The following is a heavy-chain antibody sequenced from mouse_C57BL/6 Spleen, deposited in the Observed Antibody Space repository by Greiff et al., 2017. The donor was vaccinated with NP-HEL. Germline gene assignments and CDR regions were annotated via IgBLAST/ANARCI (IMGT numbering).Heavy chain of an antibody. Sequence: VQLQQPGAELVKPGASVKLSCKASGYTFTSYWMHWVKQRPGQGLEWIGMIHPNSGSTNYNEKFKSKATLTVDKSSSTAYMQLSSLTSEDSAVYYCARQVYYDYGAMDYWGQGTSVTVSS. CDR1: GYTFTSYW. CDR2: IHPNSGST. V-gene: IGHV1-64*01. CDR3: ARQVYYDYGAMDY. J-gene: IGHJ4*01. D-gene: IGHD2-1*01.